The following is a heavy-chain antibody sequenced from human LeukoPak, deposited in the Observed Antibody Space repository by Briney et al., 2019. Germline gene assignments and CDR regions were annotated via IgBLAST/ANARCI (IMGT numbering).Heavy chain of an antibody. CDR2: IKQDGSEK. J-gene: IGHJ3*02. CDR3: ARERGYCTNGVCSDPNAFDI. Sequence: PGGSLRLSCAASGFTFSSYWMSWVRQAPGKGLEWVANIKQDGSEKYYVDSVKGRFTISRDNAKNSLYLQMNSLRAEDTAVYYCARERGYCTNGVCSDPNAFDIWGQGTMVTVSS. V-gene: IGHV3-7*01. D-gene: IGHD2-8*01. CDR1: GFTFSSYW.